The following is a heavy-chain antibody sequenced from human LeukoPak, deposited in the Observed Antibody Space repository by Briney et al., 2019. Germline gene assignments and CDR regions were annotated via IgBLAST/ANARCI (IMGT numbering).Heavy chain of an antibody. Sequence: GESLKISCKGSGYSFTSYRIGWVRQMPGKGLEWMGIIYPGDSDTRYSPSFQGQVTISADKSISTAYLQWSSLKASDTAMYYCARPPSRYCSSTSCFKRSVVAFDIWGQRTIVTVSS. V-gene: IGHV5-51*01. CDR1: GYSFTSYR. CDR3: ARPPSRYCSSTSCFKRSVVAFDI. D-gene: IGHD2-2*01. CDR2: IYPGDSDT. J-gene: IGHJ3*02.